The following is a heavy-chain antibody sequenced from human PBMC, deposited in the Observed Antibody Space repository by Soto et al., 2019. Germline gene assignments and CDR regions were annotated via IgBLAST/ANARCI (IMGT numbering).Heavy chain of an antibody. CDR1: GASISNYY. Sequence: SETLSLTCTVSGASISNYYWSWIRQPAGKGLEWIGRVSTSGSTNYNPSLKSRVTMSVDTSKNQFSLMLNSVTAADTAVYYCQRDFDYWGQGTLVTVSS. D-gene: IGHD1-1*01. V-gene: IGHV4-4*07. J-gene: IGHJ4*02. CDR3: QRDFDY. CDR2: VSTSGST.